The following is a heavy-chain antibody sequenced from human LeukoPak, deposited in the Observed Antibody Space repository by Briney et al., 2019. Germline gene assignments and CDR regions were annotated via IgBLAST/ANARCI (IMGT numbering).Heavy chain of an antibody. CDR1: GFTFSSYW. V-gene: IGHV3-21*01. J-gene: IGHJ4*02. CDR2: ISSSSSYI. D-gene: IGHD5-12*01. CDR3: ARAVVGSGYDSVPGFVDY. Sequence: AGGSLRLSCAASGFTFSSYWMSWVRQAPGKGLEWVSSISSSSSYIYYADSVKGRFTISRDNAKNSLYLQMNSLRAEDTAVYYCARAVVGSGYDSVPGFVDYWGQGTLVTVSS.